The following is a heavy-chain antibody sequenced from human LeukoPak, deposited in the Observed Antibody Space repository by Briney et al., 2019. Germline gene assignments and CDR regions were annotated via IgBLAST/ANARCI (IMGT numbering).Heavy chain of an antibody. CDR3: ARKGLTKPLSVAVDFDS. CDR1: GGSISSSSYY. J-gene: IGHJ4*02. CDR2: IYYSGST. D-gene: IGHD6-19*01. Sequence: PSETLSLTCTVSGGSISSSSYYWGWIRQPPGKGLEWIGSIYYSGSTYYNPSLKSRVTISVDTSKNQFSLKLSSVTAADTAVYYCARKGLTKPLSVAVDFDSWGQGTLVTVSS. V-gene: IGHV4-39*01.